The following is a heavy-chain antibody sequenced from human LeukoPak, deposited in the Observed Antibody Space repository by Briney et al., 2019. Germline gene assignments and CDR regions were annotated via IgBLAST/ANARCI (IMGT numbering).Heavy chain of an antibody. J-gene: IGHJ4*02. CDR3: ARQDSSGWYGY. CDR1: GGSISSYY. CDR2: IYYSGST. Sequence: SETLSLTCTVPGGSISSYYWSWIRQPPGKGLEWIGYIYYSGSTNYNPSLKSRVIISVDTSKNQFSLKLSSVTAADTAVYYCARQDSSGWYGYWGQGTLVTVSS. D-gene: IGHD6-19*01. V-gene: IGHV4-59*01.